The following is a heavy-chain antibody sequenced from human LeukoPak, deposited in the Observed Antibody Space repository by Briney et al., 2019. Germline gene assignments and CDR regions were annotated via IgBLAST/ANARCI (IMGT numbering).Heavy chain of an antibody. CDR2: MNPNSGNT. CDR3: ARGPTLVGPDY. J-gene: IGHJ4*02. V-gene: IGHV1-8*01. D-gene: IGHD1-26*01. Sequence: ASVKVSCKASGYTFTSYDINWGRQATGQGLEWMGWMNPNSGNTGYAQKFQGRVTMTRTTAISTPYMELSSLRAEDTDVYYCARGPTLVGPDYWGQGTLVTVSS. CDR1: GYTFTSYD.